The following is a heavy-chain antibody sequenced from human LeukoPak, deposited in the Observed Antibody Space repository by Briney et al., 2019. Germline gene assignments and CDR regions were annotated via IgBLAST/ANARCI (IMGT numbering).Heavy chain of an antibody. Sequence: GGSLRLSCAASGFTVSSNYMSWVRQAPGKGLEWVSVIYCGGSTYYADSVKGRFTISRDNSKNNLYLQMNSLRAEDTAVYYCARDLSSSGSYSRYYYYGMDVWGQGTTVTVSS. CDR1: GFTVSSNY. J-gene: IGHJ6*02. CDR3: ARDLSSSGSYSRYYYYGMDV. D-gene: IGHD3-10*01. CDR2: IYCGGST. V-gene: IGHV3-66*01.